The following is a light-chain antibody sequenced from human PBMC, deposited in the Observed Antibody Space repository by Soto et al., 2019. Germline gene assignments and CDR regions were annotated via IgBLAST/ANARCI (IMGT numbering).Light chain of an antibody. CDR1: QSIGGF. CDR3: QQSYSTPLT. Sequence: DIQMTQSPSSLSVSVGDRAPITCRASQSIGGFLNWYQQKLGKAPKLLIYAASSLQSGVPSRFSGSGSGTDFTLTISSLQPEDFATYYCQQSYSTPLTFGGGTKVDIK. V-gene: IGKV1-39*01. CDR2: AAS. J-gene: IGKJ4*01.